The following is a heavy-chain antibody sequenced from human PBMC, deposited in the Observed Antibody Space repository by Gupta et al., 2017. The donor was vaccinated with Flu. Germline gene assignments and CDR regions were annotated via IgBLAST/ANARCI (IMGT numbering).Heavy chain of an antibody. Sequence: VRLPPGKGPEWVANINRDGSATYYVDSVKGRFTISRDNAKNSLFLQMSSMRAEDTALYYCARYTYSYGLDVWGQGTTVTVFS. CDR2: INRDGSAT. V-gene: IGHV3-7*01. J-gene: IGHJ6*02. CDR3: ARYTYSYGLDV.